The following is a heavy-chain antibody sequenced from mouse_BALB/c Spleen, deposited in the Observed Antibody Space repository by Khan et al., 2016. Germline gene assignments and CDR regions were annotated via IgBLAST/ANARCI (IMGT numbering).Heavy chain of an antibody. CDR3: ATYGNYYFDY. D-gene: IGHD2-10*02. V-gene: IGHV5-6-3*01. J-gene: IGHJ2*01. Sequence: EVELVESGGGLVQPGGSLKLSCAASGFTFSSYGMSWVRQTPDKRLELVATINSNGGSTYYPDSVKGRFTISRDNAKNTLYLQMSSLKSEDTAMYYCATYGNYYFDYWGQGTTLTVSS. CDR1: GFTFSSYG. CDR2: INSNGGST.